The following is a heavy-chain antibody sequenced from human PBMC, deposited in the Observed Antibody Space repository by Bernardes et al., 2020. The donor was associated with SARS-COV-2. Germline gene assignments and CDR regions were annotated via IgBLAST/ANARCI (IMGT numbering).Heavy chain of an antibody. CDR2: ISAGGETT. CDR1: GFTVSSNY. J-gene: IGHJ4*02. Sequence: GGSLRLSCAASGFTVSSNYMSWVRQAPGRGLEWVSIISAGGETTYYADSVKGRFTISRDNSKNTLYLQVNSLRAEDTAVYYCAKGLGGTIPTSRYSDFWGQGALVTVSS. CDR3: AKGLGGTIPTSRYSDF. V-gene: IGHV3-23*01. D-gene: IGHD1-1*01.